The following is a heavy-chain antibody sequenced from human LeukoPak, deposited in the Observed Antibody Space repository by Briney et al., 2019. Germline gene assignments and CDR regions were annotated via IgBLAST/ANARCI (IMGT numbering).Heavy chain of an antibody. D-gene: IGHD4-23*01. CDR1: GFTFSDHY. CDR3: ARGDYGGDYFDY. J-gene: IGHJ4*02. V-gene: IGHV3-11*05. CDR2: ISSGSTYT. Sequence: GGSLRLSCEVSGFTFSDHYMSWIRQAPGKRLEWVSYISSGSTYTNYADSVEGRFTISRDNAKNSLYLQMNSLRAEDTAVYYCARGDYGGDYFDYWGRGTLVAVSS.